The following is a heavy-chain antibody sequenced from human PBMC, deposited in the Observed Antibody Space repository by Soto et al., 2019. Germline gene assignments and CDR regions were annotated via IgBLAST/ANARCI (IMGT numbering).Heavy chain of an antibody. V-gene: IGHV1-69*06. CDR1: GGTFSSYA. CDR2: IIPIVGTA. Sequence: QVQLVQSGAEVKKPGSSVKVSCKASGGTFSSYAISWVRQAPGQGLEWMGGIIPIVGTANYAQKFQGRVTITADKSTSTGYMELSSLRSEDTAVYYCARDGDGYTIAFDIWGQGTMVTVSS. J-gene: IGHJ3*02. D-gene: IGHD5-12*01. CDR3: ARDGDGYTIAFDI.